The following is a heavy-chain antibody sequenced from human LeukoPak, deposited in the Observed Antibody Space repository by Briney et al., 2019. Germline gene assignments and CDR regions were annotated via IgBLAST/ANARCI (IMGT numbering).Heavy chain of an antibody. V-gene: IGHV4-61*02. Sequence: SQTLSLTCTVSGGSISSGSYYWSWIRQPAGKGLEWIGRIYTSGSTNYNPSLKSRVTISVDTSKNQFSLKLTSVTAADTAVYYCARHADYYESTSCFWDYWGQGTLVTVSS. CDR1: GGSISSGSYY. D-gene: IGHD3-22*01. CDR2: IYTSGST. J-gene: IGHJ4*02. CDR3: ARHADYYESTSCFWDY.